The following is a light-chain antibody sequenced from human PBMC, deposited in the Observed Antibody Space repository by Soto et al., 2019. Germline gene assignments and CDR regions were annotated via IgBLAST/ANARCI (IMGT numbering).Light chain of an antibody. CDR2: GAS. J-gene: IGKJ1*01. Sequence: EIVLTQSPRTLSLSPGERVALSCRTSQTVTFSYVAWYQQKPGQAPRLLIFGASTRATGIPDRFRGSGSGTDFTLTITRLEPEDFGVYYCHQYGSSPQTFGQGTKVDI. CDR3: HQYGSSPQT. V-gene: IGKV3-20*01. CDR1: QTVTFSY.